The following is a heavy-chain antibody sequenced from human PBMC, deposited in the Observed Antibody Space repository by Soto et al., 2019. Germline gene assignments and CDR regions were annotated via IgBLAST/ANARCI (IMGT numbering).Heavy chain of an antibody. CDR2: IIPIFGTA. CDR1: GGTFSSYA. D-gene: IGHD3-9*01. Sequence: QVQLVQSGAEVKKPGSSVKVSCKASGGTFSSYAISWVRQAPGQGLEWMGGIIPIFGTANYAQKFQGRVTITADESTSTAYMELSSLRSEDTAVYYCARQCHDVLRYFDWLPLRVRFDPWGQGTLVTVSS. V-gene: IGHV1-69*01. CDR3: ARQCHDVLRYFDWLPLRVRFDP. J-gene: IGHJ5*02.